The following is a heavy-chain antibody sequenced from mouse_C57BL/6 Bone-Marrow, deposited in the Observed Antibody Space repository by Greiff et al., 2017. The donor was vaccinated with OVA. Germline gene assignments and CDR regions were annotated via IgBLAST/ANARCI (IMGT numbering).Heavy chain of an antibody. CDR3: TTGGTTVVPDY. J-gene: IGHJ2*01. Sequence: VQLQQSGAELVRPGASVKLSCTASGFNIKDDYMHWVKQRPEQGLEWIGWIDPANGDTEYASKFQGKATITADTSSNTAYLQLSSLTSEDTAVYYCTTGGTTVVPDYWGQGTTLTVSA. V-gene: IGHV14-4*01. D-gene: IGHD1-1*01. CDR2: IDPANGDT. CDR1: GFNIKDDY.